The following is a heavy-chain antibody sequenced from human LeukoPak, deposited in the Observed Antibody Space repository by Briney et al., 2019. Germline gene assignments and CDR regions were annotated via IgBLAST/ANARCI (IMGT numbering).Heavy chain of an antibody. CDR3: ARAWFGELLGDDY. CDR2: IYYRGST. V-gene: IGHV4-39*07. D-gene: IGHD3-10*01. Sequence: PSETLSLTCTVSGGSISSSSYYWGWIRQPPGKGLEWIGSIYYRGSTYYNPSLKSRVTISVDTSKNQFSLKLSSVTAADTAVYYCARAWFGELLGDDYWGQGTLVTVSS. J-gene: IGHJ4*02. CDR1: GGSISSSSYY.